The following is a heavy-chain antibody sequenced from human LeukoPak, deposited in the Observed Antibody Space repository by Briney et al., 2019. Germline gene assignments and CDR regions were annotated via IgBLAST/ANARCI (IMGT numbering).Heavy chain of an antibody. CDR2: IYYSGST. V-gene: IGHV4-31*03. Sequence: SQTLSLTCTVSGGSISSGGYYWSWIRQHPGKGLEWIGCIYYSGSTYYNPSLKSRVTISIDTSKNRFSLRLSSVTAADTAVYYCARGGVVRGVIITNPDYWGQGTLVTVSS. J-gene: IGHJ4*02. CDR3: ARGGVVRGVIITNPDY. CDR1: GGSISSGGYY. D-gene: IGHD3-10*01.